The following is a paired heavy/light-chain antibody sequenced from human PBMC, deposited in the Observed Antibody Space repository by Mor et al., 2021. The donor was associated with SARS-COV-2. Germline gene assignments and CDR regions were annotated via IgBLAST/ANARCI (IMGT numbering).Light chain of an antibody. CDR3: LLYNRGAKV. CDR2: STS. J-gene: IGLJ3*02. CDR1: TGTVTSGDY. Sequence: QTVVTQEPSLTVSPGGTVTLTCASSTGTVTSGDYPNWFQQKPGQAPRALIYSTSNKHSWTPARFSGSLLGGKAALTLSGVQPEDEAEYYCLLYNRGAKVFGGGTKLTVL. V-gene: IGLV7-43*01.
Heavy chain of an antibody. J-gene: IGHJ6*02. CDR3: ARDGGSGTYSQLDRYYYYGLDV. V-gene: IGHV3-66*01. CDR1: GFTVTDNC. Sequence: EVQLVESGGGLVQPGGSLRLSCAASGFTVTDNCVSWVRQAPGKGLEWVSFLYSGDNTYYADSVKGRFTISRDSSKNTVDLQMNSLRAEDTAVYYCARDGGSGTYSQLDRYYYYGLDVWGQGTTVTVSS. D-gene: IGHD3-10*01. CDR2: LYSGDNT.